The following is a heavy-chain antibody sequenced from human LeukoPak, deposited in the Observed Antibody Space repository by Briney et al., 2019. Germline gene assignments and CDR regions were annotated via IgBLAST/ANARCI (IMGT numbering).Heavy chain of an antibody. D-gene: IGHD2-2*01. CDR2: IYSGGST. V-gene: IGHV3-53*01. CDR1: GDSISSNN. CDR3: AKVRPLYCSSSGCHLDY. J-gene: IGHJ4*02. Sequence: ETLSLTCAVSGDSISSNNWWSWVRQPPGKGLEWVSVIYSGGSTYYADSVKGRFTISRDNSKNTLYLQMNSLRAEDTAVYYCAKVRPLYCSSSGCHLDYWGQGTLVTVSS.